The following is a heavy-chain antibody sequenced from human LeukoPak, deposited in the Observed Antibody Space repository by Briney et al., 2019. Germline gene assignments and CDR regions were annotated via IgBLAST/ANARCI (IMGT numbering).Heavy chain of an antibody. CDR3: SRDATGDH. CDR2: SRNRAKSYTT. Sequence: TGGSLRLSCAASGFTFSSYSMNWVRQAPGKGLEWVGRSRNRAKSYTTDYAASVKGRFTISRDGSKSTLYLQMNSLETEDTAVYYCSRDATGDHWGQGTLVSVSS. J-gene: IGHJ4*02. V-gene: IGHV3-72*01. CDR1: GFTFSSYS.